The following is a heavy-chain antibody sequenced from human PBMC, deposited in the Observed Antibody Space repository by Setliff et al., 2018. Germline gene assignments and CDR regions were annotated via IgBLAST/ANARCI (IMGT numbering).Heavy chain of an antibody. CDR3: ARTRSVILNWFDP. D-gene: IGHD4-4*01. J-gene: IGHJ5*02. CDR1: GYTFTSYW. Sequence: GESLKISCKGSGYTFTSYWIGWVRQMPGKGLEWMGIIYPGDSDTRYSPSFQGQVTISADKSISTAYLQWSSLKASDTAMYYCARTRSVILNWFDPWGQGTLVTVS. V-gene: IGHV5-51*01. CDR2: IYPGDSDT.